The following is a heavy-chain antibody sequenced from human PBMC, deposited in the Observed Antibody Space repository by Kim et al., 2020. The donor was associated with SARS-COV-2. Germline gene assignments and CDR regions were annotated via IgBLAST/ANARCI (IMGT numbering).Heavy chain of an antibody. V-gene: IGHV3-23*01. CDR3: ARGQSAFVTAADY. D-gene: IGHD2-15*01. Sequence: YADSVKGRFAISRDNFRNTLYLQMHSLTTEDTAVYYCARGQSAFVTAADYWGQGALVTVSS. J-gene: IGHJ4*02.